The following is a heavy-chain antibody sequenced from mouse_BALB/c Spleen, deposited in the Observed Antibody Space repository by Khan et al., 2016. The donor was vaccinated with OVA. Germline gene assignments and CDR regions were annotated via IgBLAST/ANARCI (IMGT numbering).Heavy chain of an antibody. Sequence: EVQLQESGPSLVKPSQTLSLTCSVTGDSITSGYWNWIRKFPGTKLEYMGYIIYTGYTYYNPSLKSRISITRHTSKNQYYLQLSSVTDEDTATYYCARSTYSYAFVYGGHGTLVTVSS. D-gene: IGHD2-12*01. J-gene: IGHJ3*01. CDR1: GDSITSGY. V-gene: IGHV3-8*02. CDR3: ARSTYSYAFVY. CDR2: IIYTGYT.